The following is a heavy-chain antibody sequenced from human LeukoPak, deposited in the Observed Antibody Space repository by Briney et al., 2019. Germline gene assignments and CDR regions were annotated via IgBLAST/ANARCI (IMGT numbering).Heavy chain of an antibody. V-gene: IGHV1-18*01. D-gene: IGHD3-3*01. Sequence: GASVKVSCKASGYTFTNLGISWVRQAPGQGLEWMGWISAYNGNTNYAQKLQGRVTMTTDTSTSTAYMELRSLRSDDTAVYYCARTTFWSGRSPDYHHCYMDVWGKGTTVTVSS. CDR1: GYTFTNLG. CDR2: ISAYNGNT. J-gene: IGHJ6*03. CDR3: ARTTFWSGRSPDYHHCYMDV.